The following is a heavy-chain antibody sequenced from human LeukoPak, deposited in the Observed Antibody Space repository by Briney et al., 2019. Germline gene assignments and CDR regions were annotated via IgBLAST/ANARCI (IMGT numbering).Heavy chain of an antibody. CDR2: IYHSGST. J-gene: IGHJ3*02. D-gene: IGHD4-23*01. Sequence: PSETLSLTCAVSGYSISSGYYWGWIRHPPGKGLEWIGSIYHSGSTYYNPSLKSRVTISVDTSKNQFSLKLSSVTAADTAVYYCARLHGGNHDAFDTRGQGTMVTVSS. V-gene: IGHV4-38-2*01. CDR3: ARLHGGNHDAFDT. CDR1: GYSISSGYY.